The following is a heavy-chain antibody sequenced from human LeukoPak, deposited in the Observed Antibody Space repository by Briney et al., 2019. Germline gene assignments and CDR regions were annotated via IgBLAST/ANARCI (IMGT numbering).Heavy chain of an antibody. D-gene: IGHD6-19*01. V-gene: IGHV3-53*04. J-gene: IGHJ4*02. Sequence: PGGSLRLSCAASGFTFSSNYMSWVRQAPGKGLEWVSVIYAGGSTYYSDSVKGRFTISRHNSENTMYLQMNSLRAEDTAVYYCARGMRYSSGSYYFDYWGQGTLVTVSS. CDR1: GFTFSSNY. CDR2: IYAGGST. CDR3: ARGMRYSSGSYYFDY.